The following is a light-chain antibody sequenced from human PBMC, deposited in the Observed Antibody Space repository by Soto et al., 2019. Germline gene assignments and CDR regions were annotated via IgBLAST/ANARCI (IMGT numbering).Light chain of an antibody. CDR1: QSVSSSY. J-gene: IGKJ1*01. CDR2: GAS. Sequence: EIGVTHGPCNLSFCPGEKTTLSCRASQSVSSSYLAWYQQKPGQAPRLLIYGASSRATGIPDRFSGSGSGTDFTLTISRLEPEDFSVYYCQQYGSSPWTRGQEPKVDIK. CDR3: QQYGSSPWT. V-gene: IGKV3-20*01.